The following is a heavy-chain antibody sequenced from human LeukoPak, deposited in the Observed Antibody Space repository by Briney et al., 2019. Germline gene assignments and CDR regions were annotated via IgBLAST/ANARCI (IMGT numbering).Heavy chain of an antibody. Sequence: PSETLSLTCTVSGGSISSGSYYWSWIRQPAGKGLEWIGRIYTSGSTNYNPSLKSRVTISVDTSKNQFSLMLSSVTAADTAVYYCARLFGPKGFDPWGQGTLVTVSS. CDR3: ARLFGPKGFDP. CDR2: IYTSGST. V-gene: IGHV4-61*02. CDR1: GGSISSGSYY. D-gene: IGHD3-10*02. J-gene: IGHJ5*02.